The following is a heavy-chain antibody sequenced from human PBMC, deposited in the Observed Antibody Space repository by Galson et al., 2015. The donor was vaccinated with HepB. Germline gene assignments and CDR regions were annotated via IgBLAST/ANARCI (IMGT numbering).Heavy chain of an antibody. J-gene: IGHJ3*02. CDR2: IYPGDSDT. CDR3: ARQFETTVTTKAFDI. Sequence: QSGAEVKKPGESPKISCKGSGYSFTSYWIGWVRQMPGKGLEWMGIIYPGDSDTRYSPSFQGQVTISADKSISTAYLQWSSLKASDTAMYYCARQFETTVTTKAFDIWGQGTMVTVSS. CDR1: GYSFTSYW. D-gene: IGHD4-17*01. V-gene: IGHV5-51*01.